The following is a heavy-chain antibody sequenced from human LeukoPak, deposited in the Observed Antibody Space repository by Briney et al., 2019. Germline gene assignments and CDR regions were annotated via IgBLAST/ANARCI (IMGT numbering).Heavy chain of an antibody. CDR3: ARGQWLVPYFDY. D-gene: IGHD6-19*01. V-gene: IGHV4-34*01. J-gene: IGHJ4*02. CDR2: INHSGST. Sequence: PSETLSLTCAVYGGSFSGYYWSWIRQPPGKGLEWIGEINHSGSTNYNPSLKSRVTISVDTSKHQFSLKLSSVTAADTAVYYCARGQWLVPYFDYWGQGTLVTVSS. CDR1: GGSFSGYY.